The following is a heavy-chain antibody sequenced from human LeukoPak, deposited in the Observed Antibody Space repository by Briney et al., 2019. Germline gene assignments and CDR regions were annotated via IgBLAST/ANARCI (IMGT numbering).Heavy chain of an antibody. CDR2: IYYSGST. Sequence: SETLSLTCTVSGGSISSYYWSWIRQPPGKGLEWIGYIYYSGSTNYNPSLKSRVTISVDTSKNQFSLKLSSVTAADTAVYYCARAEMSWYYFDYWGQGTLATVSS. J-gene: IGHJ4*02. CDR3: ARAEMSWYYFDY. V-gene: IGHV4-59*01. CDR1: GGSISSYY. D-gene: IGHD6-13*01.